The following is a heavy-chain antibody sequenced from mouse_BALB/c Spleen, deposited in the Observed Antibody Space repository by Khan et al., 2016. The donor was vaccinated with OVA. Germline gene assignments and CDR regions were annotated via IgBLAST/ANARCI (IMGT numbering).Heavy chain of an antibody. D-gene: IGHD1-3*01. V-gene: IGHV1-7*01. Sequence: VQLQQSGAELAKPGASVKMSCKASGYTFTSYWMHWVKQRPGQGLEWIGYIDPSTDYTEYNQKFRDKATLTVDKSSTTVYMQLSSLTSEDYAVYYCVNHRRSSAWFTYWGQGTLVTVSA. CDR1: GYTFTSYW. CDR2: IDPSTDYT. J-gene: IGHJ3*01. CDR3: VNHRRSSAWFTY.